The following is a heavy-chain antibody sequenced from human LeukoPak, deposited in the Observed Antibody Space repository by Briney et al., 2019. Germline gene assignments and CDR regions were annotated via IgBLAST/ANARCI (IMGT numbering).Heavy chain of an antibody. CDR3: ASNPIREGMVATDY. V-gene: IGHV1-69*06. Sequence: SVKVSCKASGGTFSSYAISWVRQAPGQGLEWMGGIIPIFGTANYAQKFQGRVTITADKSTSTAYMELSSLRSEDTAVYYCASNPIREGMVATDYWGQGTLVTVSS. J-gene: IGHJ4*02. CDR1: GGTFSSYA. CDR2: IIPIFGTA. D-gene: IGHD5-12*01.